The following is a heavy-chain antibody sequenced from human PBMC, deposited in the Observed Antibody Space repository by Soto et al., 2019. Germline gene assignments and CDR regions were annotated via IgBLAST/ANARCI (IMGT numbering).Heavy chain of an antibody. J-gene: IGHJ4*02. CDR1: GFTFSDYT. CDR3: ARSGGYYGQRFDY. CDR2: ISANSNYI. Sequence: EVQLVVSGGGLVKPGGSLRLSCAASGFTFSDYTLNWVRQAPGKVLEWVSSISANSNYIFYSDSVKGRFTIYRDNAKNSLYLQMSSLRAEDTGVYYCARSGGYYGQRFDYWGQGTLVTASS. V-gene: IGHV3-21*02. D-gene: IGHD1-26*01.